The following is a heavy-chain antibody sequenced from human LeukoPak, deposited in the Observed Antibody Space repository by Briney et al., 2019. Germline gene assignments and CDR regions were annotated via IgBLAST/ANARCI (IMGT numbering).Heavy chain of an antibody. V-gene: IGHV3-23*01. CDR1: GFTFTNYA. J-gene: IGHJ4*02. Sequence: PGGSLRLSCAASGFTFTNYAMSWVRQAPGKGLEWVSAISGSGGSTYYADSVKGRFTISRDNSKNTLYLQMNSLRAEDTAIYYCAKEIRYSGSYRSGNYWGRGTLVTVSS. CDR2: ISGSGGST. D-gene: IGHD1-26*01. CDR3: AKEIRYSGSYRSGNY.